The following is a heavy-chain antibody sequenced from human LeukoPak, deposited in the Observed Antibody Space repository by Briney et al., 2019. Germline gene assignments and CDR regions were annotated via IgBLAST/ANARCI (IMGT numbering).Heavy chain of an antibody. CDR3: ARASGYSYPYYYGMDV. CDR1: GGSFSGYY. V-gene: IGHV4-34*01. Sequence: SETLSLTCAVYGGSFSGYYWSWVRQPPGKGLEWIGEINHGESTNYNPSLKSRVTISVDTSKNQFSLKLSSVTAADTALYYCARASGYSYPYYYGMDVWGQGTTVTVSS. D-gene: IGHD5-18*01. J-gene: IGHJ6*02. CDR2: INHGEST.